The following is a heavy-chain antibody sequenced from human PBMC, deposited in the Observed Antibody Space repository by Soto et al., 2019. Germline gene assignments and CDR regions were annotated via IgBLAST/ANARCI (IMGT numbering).Heavy chain of an antibody. V-gene: IGHV1-69*13. D-gene: IGHD1-26*01. J-gene: IGHJ6*02. CDR2: IIPIFGTA. Sequence: SVKVSCKASGGTFTSYAISWVRQAPGQGLEWMGGIIPIFGTANYAQKFQGRVTITADESTSTAYMELSSLRSEDTAVYYCARGVGPTYSYNYGMEVWGQGTTVTVSS. CDR1: GGTFTSYA. CDR3: ARGVGPTYSYNYGMEV.